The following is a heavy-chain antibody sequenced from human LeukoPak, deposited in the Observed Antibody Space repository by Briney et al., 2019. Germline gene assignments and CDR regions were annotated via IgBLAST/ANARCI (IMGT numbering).Heavy chain of an antibody. V-gene: IGHV3-7*01. Sequence: GGSLRLSCAASGFTFSAYWMSWVRQAPGKGLEWVANIKQDGSDKFYVDSVKGRFTISKDNAKNSMYLQMDSLRVEDTAVYYCARGAQWPYWGQGTLVTVSS. J-gene: IGHJ4*02. CDR2: IKQDGSDK. CDR3: ARGAQWPY. D-gene: IGHD6-19*01. CDR1: GFTFSAYW.